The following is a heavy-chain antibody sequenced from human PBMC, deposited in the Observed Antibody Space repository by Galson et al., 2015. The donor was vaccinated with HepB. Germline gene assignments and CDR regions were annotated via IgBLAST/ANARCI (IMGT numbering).Heavy chain of an antibody. CDR2: IFSNDEK. V-gene: IGHV2-26*01. D-gene: IGHD2-15*01. CDR1: GFSLSNARMG. J-gene: IGHJ2*01. CDR3: ARIWYSGPFWYFDL. Sequence: PALVKPTQTLTLTCTVSGFSLSNARMGVSWIRQPPGKALEWLAHIFSNDEKSYSTSLKSRLTISKDTSKSQVVLTMTNMDPVDTATYYCARIWYSGPFWYFDLWGRGTLVTVSS.